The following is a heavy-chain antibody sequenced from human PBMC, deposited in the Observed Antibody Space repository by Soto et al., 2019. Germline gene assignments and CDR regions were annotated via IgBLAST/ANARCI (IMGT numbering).Heavy chain of an antibody. CDR3: ARVRFLEWPTYYYYGMDV. V-gene: IGHV4-28*03. CDR1: GYSIRTYN. D-gene: IGHD3-3*01. J-gene: IGHJ6*02. Sequence: SETLSLTCAIPGYSIRTYNWWVWIRQPPGKGLEWIGYIYYSGSTNYNPSLKSRVTISVDTSKNQFSLKLSSVTAADTAVYYCARVRFLEWPTYYYYGMDVWGQGTTVTVSS. CDR2: IYYSGST.